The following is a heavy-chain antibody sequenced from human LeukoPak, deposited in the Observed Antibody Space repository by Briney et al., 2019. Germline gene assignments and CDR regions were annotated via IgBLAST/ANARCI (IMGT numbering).Heavy chain of an antibody. CDR2: INPNSGGT. D-gene: IGHD4-17*01. J-gene: IGHJ4*02. Sequence: GASVKVSCKASGGTFRSFAISWVRQAPGQGLEWMGWINPNSGGTNYAQKFQGRVTMTRDTSISTAYMELSRLRSDDTAVYYCRTDRYGDYGDYIDYWGQGTLVTVSS. CDR1: GGTFRSFA. CDR3: RTDRYGDYGDYIDY. V-gene: IGHV1-2*02.